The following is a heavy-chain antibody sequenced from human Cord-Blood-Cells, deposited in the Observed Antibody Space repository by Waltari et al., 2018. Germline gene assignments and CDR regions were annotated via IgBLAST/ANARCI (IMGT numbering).Heavy chain of an antibody. CDR2: ISWNSGSI. J-gene: IGHJ4*02. CDR3: AKDMGGTPYYFDY. CDR1: GFTFDDYA. V-gene: IGHV3-9*01. Sequence: EVQLVESGGGLVQPGRSLRLSCAASGFTFDDYAMHWVRQAPGKGLEWVSGISWNSGSIGYADSVKGRFTISRDNAKNSLYLQMNSLRAEDTALYYCAKDMGGTPYYFDYWGQGTLVTVSS. D-gene: IGHD1-26*01.